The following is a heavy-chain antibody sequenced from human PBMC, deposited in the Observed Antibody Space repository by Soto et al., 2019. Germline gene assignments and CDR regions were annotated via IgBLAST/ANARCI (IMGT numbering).Heavy chain of an antibody. D-gene: IGHD2-2*01. J-gene: IGHJ4*02. V-gene: IGHV3-23*01. CDR2: ISGGVGST. CDR3: AKWLGFCSSLSCYAADY. CDR1: GFNFSSQA. Sequence: GGSLRLSCAASGFNFSSQAMSWVRQAPGRGLEWVSAISGGVGSTYYAASVKGRSTMSRDNSKNTLYLQMNSLRVEDTAVYYCAKWLGFCSSLSCYAADYWGQGTLVTVSS.